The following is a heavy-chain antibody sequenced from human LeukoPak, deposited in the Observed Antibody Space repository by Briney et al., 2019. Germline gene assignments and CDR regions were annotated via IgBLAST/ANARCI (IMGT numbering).Heavy chain of an antibody. J-gene: IGHJ4*02. CDR3: ARDSGGYCSGGSCYSPKAPFDY. V-gene: IGHV1-18*01. CDR1: GYTFSSYG. Sequence: GASVKVSCKASGYTFSSYGISWVRQAPGQGLEWMGWISAYNGNTNYAQKLQGRVTMTTDTSTSTAYMELRSLRSDDTAVYYCARDSGGYCSGGSCYSPKAPFDYWGQGTLVTVSS. CDR2: ISAYNGNT. D-gene: IGHD2-15*01.